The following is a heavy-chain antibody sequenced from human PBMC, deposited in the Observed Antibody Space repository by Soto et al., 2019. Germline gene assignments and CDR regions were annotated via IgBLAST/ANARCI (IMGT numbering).Heavy chain of an antibody. CDR3: ATEWIQLWLRGYYGMDV. Sequence: SETLSLTYTVSGGSISSSSYYWGWIRQPPGKGLEWIGSIYYSGSTYYNPSLKSRVTISVDTSKNQFSLKLSSVTAADTAVYYCATEWIQLWLRGYYGMDVWGQGTTVTVSS. D-gene: IGHD5-18*01. V-gene: IGHV4-39*01. J-gene: IGHJ6*02. CDR2: IYYSGST. CDR1: GGSISSSSYY.